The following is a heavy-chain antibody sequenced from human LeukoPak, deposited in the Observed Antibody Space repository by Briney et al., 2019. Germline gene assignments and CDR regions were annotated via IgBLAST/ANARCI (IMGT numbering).Heavy chain of an antibody. CDR2: IYYSGST. CDR1: GGSISSYY. V-gene: IGHV4-59*01. J-gene: IGHJ4*02. Sequence: SETLSLTCTVSGGSISSYYWSWIRQPPGKGLEWIGYIYYSGSTNYNPSLKSRVTISVDTSKNQFSLKLSSVTAADTAVYCCASALADCGGDCYSAFDYWGQGTLVTVSS. CDR3: ASALADCGGDCYSAFDY. D-gene: IGHD2-21*02.